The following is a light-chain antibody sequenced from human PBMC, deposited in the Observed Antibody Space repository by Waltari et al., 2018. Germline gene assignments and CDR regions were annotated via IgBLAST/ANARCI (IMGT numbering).Light chain of an antibody. V-gene: IGLV3-21*02. CDR2: DDG. J-gene: IGLJ3*02. CDR3: QVWDTSSDHMV. Sequence: SYVLTQAPSVSVAPGQTARVPCRGSDIGNKSVHWYQQKPGQAPVVVVYDDGDRPSRIPERFSGSNSANTATLTISRVEAGDEADYYCQVWDTSSDHMVFGGGTKL. CDR1: DIGNKS.